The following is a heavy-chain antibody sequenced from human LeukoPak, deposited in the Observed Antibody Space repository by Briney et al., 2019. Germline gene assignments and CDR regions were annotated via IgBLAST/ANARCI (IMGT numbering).Heavy chain of an antibody. CDR2: IFHSGST. Sequence: SQTLSLTCTVSGGSISSSDYYWSWIRQPPGRGLEWIGYIFHSGSTYYNPSLRSRVTISVDRSKYQFSLNLSSVTAADTAVYYCAREERYNWNYFDYWGQGTLVTVSS. CDR1: GGSISSSDYY. J-gene: IGHJ4*02. V-gene: IGHV4-30-2*01. D-gene: IGHD1-20*01. CDR3: AREERYNWNYFDY.